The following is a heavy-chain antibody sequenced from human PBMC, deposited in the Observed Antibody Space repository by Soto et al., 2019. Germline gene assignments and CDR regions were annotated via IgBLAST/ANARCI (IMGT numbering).Heavy chain of an antibody. CDR3: ARPMVRGPYSPIAVAGY. V-gene: IGHV5-51*01. J-gene: IGHJ4*02. CDR2: IYPGDSDT. D-gene: IGHD6-19*01. CDR1: GYSFTRYW. Sequence: PGESLKISCKGSGYSFTRYWIGWVRQMPGKGLEWMGIIYPGDSDTRYSPSFQGQVTISADKSISTAYLQWSSLKASDTAMYCCARPMVRGPYSPIAVAGYWGQGTLVTVSS.